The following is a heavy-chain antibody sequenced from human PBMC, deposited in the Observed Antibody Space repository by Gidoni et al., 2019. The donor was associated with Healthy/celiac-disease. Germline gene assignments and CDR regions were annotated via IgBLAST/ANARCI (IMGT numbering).Heavy chain of an antibody. Sequence: QVQLVESGGGVVQPGRSLRLYCAASVFPFSRYVWHWVRQAPCKGLEWWSVISDDGSNKYYADYGKGRVTIARDKFKNTLYLQINSLSAEDTAVYDCAKELGSYGDAYYYYGREVWGKGTTVTVSS. CDR1: VFPFSRYV. D-gene: IGHD4-17*01. CDR3: AKELGSYGDAYYYYGREV. V-gene: IGHV3-30*18. CDR2: ISDDGSNK. J-gene: IGHJ6*04.